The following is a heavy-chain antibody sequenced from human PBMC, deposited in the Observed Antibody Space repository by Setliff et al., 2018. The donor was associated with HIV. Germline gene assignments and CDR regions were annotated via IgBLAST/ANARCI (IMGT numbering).Heavy chain of an antibody. V-gene: IGHV4-38-2*02. CDR1: GYPISSGYY. CDR2: IYHSGTT. Sequence: SETLSLTCTVSGYPISSGYYWGWIRQPPGKGLEWIGSIYHSGTTYYNPSLKSRVTISVDTSKNQFSLKLSSATAADTAVYYCARGSGYDSYYYYYMDVWGKGTTVTVS. J-gene: IGHJ6*03. CDR3: ARGSGYDSYYYYYMDV. D-gene: IGHD5-12*01.